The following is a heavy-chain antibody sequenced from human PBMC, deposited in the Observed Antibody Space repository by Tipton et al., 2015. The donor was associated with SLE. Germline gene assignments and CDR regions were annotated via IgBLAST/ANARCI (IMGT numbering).Heavy chain of an antibody. CDR3: ARGDGLYGGYGDY. V-gene: IGHV3-48*03. CDR2: ISSGGGTI. J-gene: IGHJ4*02. CDR1: GFTFSSYE. Sequence: GSLRLSCVASGFTFSSYEMNWVRQAPGKGLEWVSYISSGGGTIYYADSVKGRFTISRNNAKNSLYLQMNSLRAEDTAVYYCARGDGLYGGYGDYWGQGTLVTVSS. D-gene: IGHD4-17*01.